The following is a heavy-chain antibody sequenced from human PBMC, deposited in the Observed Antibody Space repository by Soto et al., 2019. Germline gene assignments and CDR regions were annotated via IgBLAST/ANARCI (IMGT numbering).Heavy chain of an antibody. Sequence: QVQLQESGPGLVKPSQTLSLTCTVSGGSISSGGYYWSWIRQHPGKGLEWIGYIYYSGSTYYNPSPKRRVTISVDTSKSQFSLKLSSVTAADTAVYYCARDFTDSSGPTLGMGVWGQGTTVTVSS. D-gene: IGHD6-19*01. CDR1: GGSISSGGYY. CDR2: IYYSGST. CDR3: ARDFTDSSGPTLGMGV. J-gene: IGHJ6*02. V-gene: IGHV4-31*03.